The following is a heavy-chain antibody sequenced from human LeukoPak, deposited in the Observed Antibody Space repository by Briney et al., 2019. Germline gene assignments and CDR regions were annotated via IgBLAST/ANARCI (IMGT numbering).Heavy chain of an antibody. V-gene: IGHV3-7*04. J-gene: IGHJ3*02. D-gene: IGHD1-26*01. Sequence: GGSLRLSCAASGFTFSNQWMSWVRQAPGKGLEWVANINVDGSTKYLLGSVKGRFTISRDNAENSLYLQMNSLRADDTAVYYCARDLGGDAYEIWGQGTMVIASS. CDR2: INVDGSTK. CDR1: GFTFSNQW. CDR3: ARDLGGDAYEI.